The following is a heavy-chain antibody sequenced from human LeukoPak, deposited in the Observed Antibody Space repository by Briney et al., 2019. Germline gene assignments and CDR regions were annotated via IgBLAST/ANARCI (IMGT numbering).Heavy chain of an antibody. D-gene: IGHD3-16*01. J-gene: IGHJ6*02. Sequence: RRSLRLSCAASGFTFSNFAMHWVRQAPGKGLEWVAVISYDGDNEYYADSVKGQFTISRDNSKDRLYLQMNSLRPEDTAMYYCARVRGGRSWYYYGMDVWGRGTTVTVSS. CDR1: GFTFSNFA. CDR3: ARVRGGRSWYYYGMDV. V-gene: IGHV3-30-3*01. CDR2: ISYDGDNE.